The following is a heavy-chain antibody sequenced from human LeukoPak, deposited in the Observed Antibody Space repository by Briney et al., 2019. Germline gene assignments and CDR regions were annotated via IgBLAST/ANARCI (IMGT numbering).Heavy chain of an antibody. J-gene: IGHJ3*02. CDR3: ARVMEELQWLVRGAFDI. V-gene: IGHV3-74*01. CDR2: INSDGSST. D-gene: IGHD6-19*01. CDR1: GGSISSSSYY. Sequence: PSETLSLTCTVSGGSISSSSYYWGWIRQPPGKGLVWVSRINSDGSSTSYATSVRGRFTISRDDAKNTLYLQMNSLRAEDTAVYYCARVMEELQWLVRGAFDIWGQGTMVTVSS.